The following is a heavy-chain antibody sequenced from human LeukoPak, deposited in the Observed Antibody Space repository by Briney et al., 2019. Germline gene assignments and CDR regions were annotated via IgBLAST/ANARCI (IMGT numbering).Heavy chain of an antibody. D-gene: IGHD1-7*01. J-gene: IGHJ4*02. CDR2: ISGSGGST. CDR3: AKGETEAGTLTHGY. V-gene: IGHV3-23*01. Sequence: GGSLRLSCAASGFTFTSCAMSWVRQAPGKGLEWVSAISGSGGSTYYADSVKGWFTISRDNSQNTLYLQMNSLRAEDTAEYYCAKGETEAGTLTHGYWGQGTLVTVSS. CDR1: GFTFTSCA.